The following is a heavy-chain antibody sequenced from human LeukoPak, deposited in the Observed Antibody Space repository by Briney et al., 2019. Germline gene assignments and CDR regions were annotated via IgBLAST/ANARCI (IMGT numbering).Heavy chain of an antibody. CDR2: MYHSGNT. CDR1: GGSISSGDYY. J-gene: IGHJ4*02. CDR3: ARLRGQGFDS. V-gene: IGHV4-39*07. Sequence: SETLSLTCTVSGGSISSGDYYWSWIRQPPGKGLESIGSMYHSGNTYYNPSLKSRVTISIDTSKNQFSLKLSSVTAADTAIYYCARLRGQGFDSWGQGTLVTVSS.